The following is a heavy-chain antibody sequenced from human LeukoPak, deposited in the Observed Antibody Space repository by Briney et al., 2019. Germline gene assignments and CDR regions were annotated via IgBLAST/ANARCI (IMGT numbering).Heavy chain of an antibody. CDR3: ARDGSSWYFDY. CDR1: GFTVSSNY. Sequence: PGRSLRLSCAASGFTVSSNYMSWVRQAPGKGLEWVSVIYSGGSTYYADSVKGRFTISRDNSKNTLYLQMNSLRAEDTAVYYCARDGSSWYFDYWGQGTLVTVSS. J-gene: IGHJ4*02. D-gene: IGHD6-13*01. V-gene: IGHV3-53*01. CDR2: IYSGGST.